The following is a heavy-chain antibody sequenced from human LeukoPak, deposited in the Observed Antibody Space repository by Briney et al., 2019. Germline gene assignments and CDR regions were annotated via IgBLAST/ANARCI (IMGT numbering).Heavy chain of an antibody. CDR3: ARVCGSYLHNWFDP. Sequence: GASVNVSCKASGYTFTSYGISWVRQAPGQGLEWMGWISAYNGNTNYAQKLQGRVTMTTDTSTSTAYMELRSLRSDDTAVYYCARVCGSYLHNWFDPWGQGTLVTVSS. V-gene: IGHV1-18*01. CDR1: GYTFTSYG. CDR2: ISAYNGNT. J-gene: IGHJ5*02. D-gene: IGHD1-26*01.